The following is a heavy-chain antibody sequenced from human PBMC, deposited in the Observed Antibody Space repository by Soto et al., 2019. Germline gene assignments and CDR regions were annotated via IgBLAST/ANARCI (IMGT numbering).Heavy chain of an antibody. D-gene: IGHD4-4*01. CDR1: GFAFNSYV. Sequence: GGSLRLSCRTSGFAFNSYVMHWVRQAPGKGLEWVAVVWYDGSNEKYADSVKGRFIISRDSSENTLYLQMNTLRVDDTADYYCARAYSYNRGLYGMDVWGQGTTVTVSS. CDR3: ARAYSYNRGLYGMDV. J-gene: IGHJ6*02. CDR2: VWYDGSNE. V-gene: IGHV3-33*01.